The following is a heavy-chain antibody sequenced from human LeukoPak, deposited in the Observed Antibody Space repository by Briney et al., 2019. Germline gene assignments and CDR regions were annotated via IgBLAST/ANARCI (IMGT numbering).Heavy chain of an antibody. J-gene: IGHJ4*02. Sequence: PGGSLRLSCAASGFTFSSYSMTWVRQAPGKGLEWVSSISSSSSYIYYADSVKGRFTISRDNAKNSLYLQMDSLRAEDTAVYYCARDPVASRPVRWGQGTLVTVSS. CDR2: ISSSSSYI. V-gene: IGHV3-21*01. CDR1: GFTFSSYS. D-gene: IGHD6-19*01. CDR3: ARDPVASRPVR.